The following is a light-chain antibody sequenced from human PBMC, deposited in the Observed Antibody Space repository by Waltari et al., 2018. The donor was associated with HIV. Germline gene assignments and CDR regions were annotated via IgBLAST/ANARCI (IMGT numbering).Light chain of an antibody. CDR3: QSADSSGTYPDKV. J-gene: IGLJ2*01. V-gene: IGLV3-25*03. Sequence: SYELTQPPSVSVSPGQTARITCSGDALPKQYAYWYQQKQGQAPVLVIYKDSERPSGIPERFSGSSSGTTVTLTISGVQAEDDADYYCQSADSSGTYPDKVFGGGTKLTVL. CDR1: ALPKQY. CDR2: KDS.